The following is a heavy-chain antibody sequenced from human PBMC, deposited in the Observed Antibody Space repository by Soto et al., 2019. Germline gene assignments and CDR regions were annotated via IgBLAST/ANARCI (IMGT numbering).Heavy chain of an antibody. D-gene: IGHD1-26*01. CDR1: GYTFTGYA. J-gene: IGHJ6*02. CDR2: INAGNGNT. Sequence: GASVKVSCKASGYTFTGYAMHWVRQAPGQRLEWMGWINAGNGNTKYSQKFQGGVTMTRDTSTSTVYMELSSLRSEDTAVYYCARGRIVGATSYYYGMDVWGQGTTVTVSS. CDR3: ARGRIVGATSYYYGMDV. V-gene: IGHV1-3*01.